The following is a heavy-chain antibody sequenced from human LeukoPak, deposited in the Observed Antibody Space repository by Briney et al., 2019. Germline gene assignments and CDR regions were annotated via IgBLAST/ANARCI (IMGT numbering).Heavy chain of an antibody. D-gene: IGHD5-12*01. CDR2: ISTSSSYI. V-gene: IGHV3-21*04. CDR1: GFTFSSSD. Sequence: GGSLRLSCAASGFTFSSSDMTWVRQAPGKGLEWVSSISTSSSYIYYTDSVKGRFTISRDNAKNSLYLQMNSLRAEDTAVYYCARSGSNYYYYMDVWGKGTTVTVSS. J-gene: IGHJ6*03. CDR3: ARSGSNYYYYMDV.